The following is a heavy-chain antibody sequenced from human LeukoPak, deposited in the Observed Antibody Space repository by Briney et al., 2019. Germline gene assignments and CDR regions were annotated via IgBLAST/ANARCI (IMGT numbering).Heavy chain of an antibody. Sequence: SVKVSCKASGGTFSSYAISWVRQAPGQGLEWMGGIIPIFGTANYAQKFQGRVTITADESTSTAYMELSSLRSEDTAVYYCAKDHYPNYYDSSGYYPRDAFDIWGQGTMVTVPS. CDR2: IIPIFGTA. J-gene: IGHJ3*02. D-gene: IGHD3-22*01. CDR1: GGTFSSYA. CDR3: AKDHYPNYYDSSGYYPRDAFDI. V-gene: IGHV1-69*13.